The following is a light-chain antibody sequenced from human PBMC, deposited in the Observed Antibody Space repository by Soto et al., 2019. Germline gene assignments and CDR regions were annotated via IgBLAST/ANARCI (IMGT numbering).Light chain of an antibody. CDR1: SGHSSYS. V-gene: IGLV4-69*01. CDR3: QTWDTGIQV. CDR2: VNSDDSH. J-gene: IGLJ2*01. Sequence: QPVLTQSPSASASLGASVKLTCTLSSGHSSYSIAWHQQQPDKGPRYLMKVNSDDSHNTGDGIPDRFSGSSSGAERYLTISSLQSEDEADYYCQTWDTGIQVFGGGTKLTVL.